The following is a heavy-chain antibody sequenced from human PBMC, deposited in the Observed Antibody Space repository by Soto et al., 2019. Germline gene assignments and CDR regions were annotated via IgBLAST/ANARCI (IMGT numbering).Heavy chain of an antibody. Sequence: EVQLVESGGGLVQPGGSLRLSCAASGFSFSSYWMSWVRQAPGEGLEWVANIKQDGSEKYYLDSVKGRFTISRDNGKNSLFLPMNSLRAEDTAVYYCARAQVYYYGSGAWGQGTQVTVSS. CDR3: ARAQVYYYGSGA. J-gene: IGHJ4*02. CDR2: IKQDGSEK. D-gene: IGHD3-22*01. CDR1: GFSFSSYW. V-gene: IGHV3-7*05.